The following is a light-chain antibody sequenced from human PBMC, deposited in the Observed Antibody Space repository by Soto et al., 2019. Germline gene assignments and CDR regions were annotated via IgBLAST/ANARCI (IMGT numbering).Light chain of an antibody. V-gene: IGKV1-39*01. CDR1: QSISTY. J-gene: IGKJ2*01. CDR3: QQSDSTPYT. Sequence: DIQMTQSPSTLSASVGDRVTITGRASQSISTYLNWYQQKPGKAPRLLIHDASSLLSGVPSRFSGSGSGTDFTLTIASLQPEDFSTYYCQQSDSTPYTFGQGTKVDIK. CDR2: DAS.